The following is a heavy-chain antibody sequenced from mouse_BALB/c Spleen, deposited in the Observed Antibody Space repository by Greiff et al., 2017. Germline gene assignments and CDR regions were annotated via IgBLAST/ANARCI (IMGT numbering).Heavy chain of an antibody. J-gene: IGHJ4*01. CDR1: GFNIKDYY. CDR2: IDPENGDT. Sequence: VHVKQSGAELVRSGASVKLSCTASGFNIKDYYMHWVKQRPEQGLEWIGWIDPENGDTEYAPKFQGKATMTADTSSNTAYLQLSSLTSEDTAVYYCDAGWDNAMDYWGQGTSVTVSS. CDR3: DAGWDNAMDY. V-gene: IGHV14-4*02. D-gene: IGHD4-1*01.